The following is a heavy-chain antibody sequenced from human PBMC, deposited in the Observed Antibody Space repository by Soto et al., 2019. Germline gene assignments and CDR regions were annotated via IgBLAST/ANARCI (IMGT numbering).Heavy chain of an antibody. CDR3: ARDLRSPWDQNGFDY. D-gene: IGHD1-26*01. J-gene: IGHJ4*02. Sequence: GASVKVSCKASGGTFSSYAISWVRQAPGQGLEWMGGIIPIFGTANYAQKFQGRVTITADESTSTAYMELSSLRSEDTAVYYCARDLRSPWDQNGFDYWGQGTLVTVSS. V-gene: IGHV1-69*13. CDR1: GGTFSSYA. CDR2: IIPIFGTA.